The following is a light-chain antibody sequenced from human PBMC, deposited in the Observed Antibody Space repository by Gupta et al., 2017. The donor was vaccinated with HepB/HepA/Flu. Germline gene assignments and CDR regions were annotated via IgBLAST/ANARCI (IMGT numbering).Light chain of an antibody. J-gene: IGLJ2*01. CDR2: GKS. CDR3: NFRDSSNNHLV. Sequence: SSELTHDPAVSVALGQTVRLTCQGDSLRSYYATWFQQKPGQAPILVFYGKSNRPSGIPDRFSGSSSGDTASLTITGAQAEDEADYYCNFRDSSNNHLVFGGGTKLTVL. V-gene: IGLV3-19*01. CDR1: SLRSYY.